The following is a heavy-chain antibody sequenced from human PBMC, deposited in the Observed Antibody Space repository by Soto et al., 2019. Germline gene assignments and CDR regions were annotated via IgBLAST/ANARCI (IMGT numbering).Heavy chain of an antibody. CDR1: VFTFSSYS. J-gene: IGHJ4*02. CDR3: VKDPVSGGSGGAWFDY. Sequence: PGGSLRLSCAVSVFTFSSYSMTLVRQAPGKGLECVSLMSVNGGRIVYADSVKGRFTISRDNSKNTLYLKMNSLRLEETAVYYCVKDPVSGGSGGAWFDYWGKGTLVTVS. D-gene: IGHD2-21*02. CDR2: MSVNGGRI. V-gene: IGHV3-23*01.